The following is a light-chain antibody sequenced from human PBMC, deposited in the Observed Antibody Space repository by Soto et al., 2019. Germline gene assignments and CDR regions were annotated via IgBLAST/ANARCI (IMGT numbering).Light chain of an antibody. CDR1: QGISNY. J-gene: IGKJ5*01. V-gene: IGKV1-16*01. Sequence: DIQMTQSPSSLSASVGDRVTITCRASQGISNYLAWFQQKPGKAPKPLIYAASSLQSGVLSRFSGSGSGTDFTLIISSLQPEDFATYYCQQYNSYPITFGLGTRLEIK. CDR2: AAS. CDR3: QQYNSYPIT.